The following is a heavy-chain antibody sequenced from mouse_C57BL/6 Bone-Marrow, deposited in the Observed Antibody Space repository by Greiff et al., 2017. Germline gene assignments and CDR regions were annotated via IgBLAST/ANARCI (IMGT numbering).Heavy chain of an antibody. Sequence: QVHVKQPGAELVMPGASVKLSCKASGYTFTSYWIHWVKQRPGQGLEWIGEIDPSDSYTNYNQKFKGKSTLTVDKSSSTAYLQLSSLTSEDSAVYYCARNLVWYYGSSYVAMDYWGQGTSVTVSS. V-gene: IGHV1-69*01. J-gene: IGHJ4*01. D-gene: IGHD1-1*01. CDR3: ARNLVWYYGSSYVAMDY. CDR2: IDPSDSYT. CDR1: GYTFTSYW.